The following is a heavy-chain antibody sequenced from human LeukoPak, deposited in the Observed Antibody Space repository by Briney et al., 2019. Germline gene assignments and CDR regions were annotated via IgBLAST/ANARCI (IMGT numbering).Heavy chain of an antibody. J-gene: IGHJ3*02. D-gene: IGHD3-10*01. CDR1: GYTFTGYY. Sequence: ASVKVSCKASGYTFTGYYMHWVRQAPGQGLEWMGWINPNSGGTNYAQKFQGRVTMTRDTSISTAYMELSRLRSDDTAVYYCARRHNHGSGSYRSAFDIWGQGTMVTVSS. V-gene: IGHV1-2*02. CDR3: ARRHNHGSGSYRSAFDI. CDR2: INPNSGGT.